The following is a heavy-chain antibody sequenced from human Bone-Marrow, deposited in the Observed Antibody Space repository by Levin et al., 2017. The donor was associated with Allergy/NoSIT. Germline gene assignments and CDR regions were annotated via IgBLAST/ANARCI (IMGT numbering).Heavy chain of an antibody. Sequence: GESLKISCTTSGYTFTSYGVTWVRQAPGQGLEWIGWISGYNGKTRIADDFQGRVTMTSDTATNTAYMEVNWLRSDDTAVYYCARDGYSNNWSYYFDYWGQGTLVTVSS. V-gene: IGHV1-18*01. CDR3: ARDGYSNNWSYYFDY. CDR2: ISGYNGKT. D-gene: IGHD5-18*01. CDR1: GYTFTSYG. J-gene: IGHJ4*02.